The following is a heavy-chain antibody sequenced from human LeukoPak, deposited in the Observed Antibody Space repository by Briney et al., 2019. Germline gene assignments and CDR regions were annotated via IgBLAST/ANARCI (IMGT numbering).Heavy chain of an antibody. Sequence: PSETLSLTCTVSGGSISSGGYYWSWIRQHPGKGLEWIGYIYYTGSTYYNPSLKSRVTISGDTFKNQLSLKLSSVTAADTAVYYCARFSRGSDYYFDYWGQGTLVTVSS. J-gene: IGHJ4*01. CDR1: GGSISSGGYY. CDR2: IYYTGST. CDR3: ARFSRGSDYYFDY. D-gene: IGHD5-12*01. V-gene: IGHV4-31*03.